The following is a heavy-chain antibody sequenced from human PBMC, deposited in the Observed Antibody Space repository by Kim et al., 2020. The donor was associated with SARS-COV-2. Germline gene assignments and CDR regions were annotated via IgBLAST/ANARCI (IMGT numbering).Heavy chain of an antibody. V-gene: IGHV4-34*01. Sequence: SETLSLTCAVYGGSFSGYYWSWIRQPPGKGLEWIGEINHSGSTNYNPSLKSRVTISVDTSKNQFSLKLSSVTAADTAVYYCARRRGSYCSSTSCYTRYFDYWGQGTLVTVSS. CDR2: INHSGST. J-gene: IGHJ4*02. CDR1: GGSFSGYY. CDR3: ARRRGSYCSSTSCYTRYFDY. D-gene: IGHD2-2*02.